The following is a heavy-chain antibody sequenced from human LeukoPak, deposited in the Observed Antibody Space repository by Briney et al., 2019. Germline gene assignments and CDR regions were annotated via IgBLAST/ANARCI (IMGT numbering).Heavy chain of an antibody. CDR2: IIPIFGTA. CDR3: ARALSGSYPPDYYYYGMDV. V-gene: IGHV1-69*13. Sequence: GASVKVSCKASGGTFSSYAISWVRQAPGQGLEWMGGIIPIFGTANYAQKFQGRVTITADESTSTAYMELSSLRSEDTAVYYCARALSGSYPPDYYYYGMDVWGQGTTVTVSS. D-gene: IGHD1-26*01. J-gene: IGHJ6*02. CDR1: GGTFSSYA.